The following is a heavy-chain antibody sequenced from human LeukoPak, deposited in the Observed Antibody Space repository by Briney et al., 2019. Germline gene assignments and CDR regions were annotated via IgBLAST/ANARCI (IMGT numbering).Heavy chain of an antibody. D-gene: IGHD5-12*01. CDR1: AASFISSSHH. J-gene: IGHJ5*01. V-gene: IGHV4-39*01. CDR2: DYYGRTT. CDR3: VRHDGRGGATMGAFDS. Sequence: SETLSLTCTVSAASFISSSHHWGWIRQSPGKGLEWIGTDYYGRTTYYNPSLDGRVTISPDTSANHFSLQLNSVTAADTAVYYCVRHDGRGGATMGAFDSWGQGSLVTVSS.